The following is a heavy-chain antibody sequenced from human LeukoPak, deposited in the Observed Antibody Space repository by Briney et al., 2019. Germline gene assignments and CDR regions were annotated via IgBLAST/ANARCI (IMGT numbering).Heavy chain of an antibody. J-gene: IGHJ4*02. CDR1: GFTFSSYS. CDR2: ISSSGSTI. CDR3: ARAPPSSSSPDYFDY. V-gene: IGHV3-48*04. Sequence: GGSLRLSCAASGFTFSSYSMNWVRQAPGKGLEWVSYISSSGSTIYYADSVKGRFTISRDNAKNSLYLQMNSLRAEDTAVYYCARAPPSSSSPDYFDYWGQGTLVTVSS. D-gene: IGHD6-13*01.